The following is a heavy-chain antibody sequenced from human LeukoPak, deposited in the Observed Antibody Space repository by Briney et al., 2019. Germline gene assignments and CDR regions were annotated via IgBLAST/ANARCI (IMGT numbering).Heavy chain of an antibody. CDR3: AKDMDIGYCSGGSCYSAARSAFDI. J-gene: IGHJ3*02. Sequence: GGSLRLSCAASGFTFSSYAMSWVRQAPGKGLEWVSAISGSGGSTYYADSVKGRFTISRDNSKNTLYLQTNSLRAEDTAVYYCAKDMDIGYCSGGSCYSAARSAFDIWGQGTMLTVSS. CDR2: ISGSGGST. V-gene: IGHV3-23*01. D-gene: IGHD2-15*01. CDR1: GFTFSSYA.